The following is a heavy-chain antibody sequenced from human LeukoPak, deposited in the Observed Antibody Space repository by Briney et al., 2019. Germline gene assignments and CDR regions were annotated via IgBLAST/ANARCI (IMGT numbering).Heavy chain of an antibody. V-gene: IGHV3-11*03. CDR1: GFTFDDYT. CDR2: ISSSSSYT. J-gene: IGHJ4*02. CDR3: ARANYYDSSGLYYFDY. D-gene: IGHD3-22*01. Sequence: GGSLRLSCAASGFTFDDYTMHWIRQAPAKGLEWVSNISSSSSYTNYADSVKGRFTISRDNAKNSLYLQVNSLRAEDTAVYYCARANYYDSSGLYYFDYWGQGTLVTVSS.